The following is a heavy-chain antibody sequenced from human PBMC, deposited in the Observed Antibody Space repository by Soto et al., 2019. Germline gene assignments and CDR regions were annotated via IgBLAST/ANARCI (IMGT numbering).Heavy chain of an antibody. J-gene: IGHJ4*02. V-gene: IGHV2-5*01. CDR1: VFSLSSIVVA. D-gene: IGHD1-26*01. Sequence: PTLVNPTQTLTLTCTFSVFSLSSIVVAVCWIRQPPGKALEWLALLYWNDDRRYSPSLKSRLTITKDTSKNQVVLTMTNMDPADTATYYCAHSASVPCCYYFDSWGQGTLVTVSS. CDR3: AHSASVPCCYYFDS. CDR2: LYWNDDR.